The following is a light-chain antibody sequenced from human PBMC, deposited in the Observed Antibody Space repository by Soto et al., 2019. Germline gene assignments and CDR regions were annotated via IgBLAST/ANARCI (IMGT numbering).Light chain of an antibody. CDR3: QQYYSYMWT. Sequence: AIRMTQSPSSFSASTGDRVTITCRASQGISSYLAWYQQKPGKAPKLLIYAPSTLQSGVPSRFSGSGSGTDFTLTISCLQSEDFATYYCQQYYSYMWTFGQGTKVEIK. CDR2: APS. V-gene: IGKV1-8*01. J-gene: IGKJ1*01. CDR1: QGISSY.